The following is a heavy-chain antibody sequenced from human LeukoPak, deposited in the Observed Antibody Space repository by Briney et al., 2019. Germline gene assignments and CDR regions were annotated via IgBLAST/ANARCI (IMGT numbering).Heavy chain of an antibody. J-gene: IGHJ1*01. CDR2: IYTSGST. CDR1: GGSISSGSYY. D-gene: IGHD2-15*01. V-gene: IGHV4-61*02. Sequence: NPSQTLSLTCTVSGGSISSGSYYWSWIRQPAGKGLEWIGRIYTSGSTNYNPSLKSRVTISVDTSKNQFSLKLSSVTAADTAVYYCARGWVAATLQHWGQGTLVTVSS. CDR3: ARGWVAATLQH.